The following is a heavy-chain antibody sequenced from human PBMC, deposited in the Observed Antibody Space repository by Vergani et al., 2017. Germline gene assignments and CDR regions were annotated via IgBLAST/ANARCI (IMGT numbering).Heavy chain of an antibody. D-gene: IGHD4-17*01. CDR1: GGTFSSYA. CDR2: IIPILGTA. Sequence: QVQLVQSGAEVKKPGSSVKVSCKASGGTFSSYAISWVRQAPGQGLEWMGRIIPILGTANYAQKCQGRVTITADESTSTAYMELSSLRSQDTALYYCARGVDYGAFDIWGQGTMVTVSS. V-gene: IGHV1-69*11. CDR3: ARGVDYGAFDI. J-gene: IGHJ3*02.